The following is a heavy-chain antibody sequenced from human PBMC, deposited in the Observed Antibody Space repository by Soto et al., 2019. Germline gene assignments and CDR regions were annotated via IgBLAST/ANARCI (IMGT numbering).Heavy chain of an antibody. CDR1: GGSISIYY. CDR2: IYYSGST. D-gene: IGHD6-13*01. J-gene: IGHJ6*02. Sequence: SETLSLTCTVSGGSISIYYWSWIRQPPGKGLEWIGYIYYSGSTNYNPSLKSRVTISVDTSKNQFSLKLSSVTAADTAVYYCARDRAAAGTYYYYGMDVWGQGTTVTVSS. V-gene: IGHV4-59*01. CDR3: ARDRAAAGTYYYYGMDV.